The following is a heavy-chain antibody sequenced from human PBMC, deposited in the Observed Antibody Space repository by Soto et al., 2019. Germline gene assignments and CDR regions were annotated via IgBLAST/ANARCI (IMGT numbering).Heavy chain of an antibody. CDR3: TASSSYDSSGSSDY. CDR1: GFTFSDYY. D-gene: IGHD3-22*01. CDR2: MSSSGTST. J-gene: IGHJ4*02. V-gene: IGHV3-11*01. Sequence: GGSLRLSCTASGFTFSDYYINWIRQAPGKGLEWVSYMSSSGTSTYYADSAKGRFTISRDNAKNSLYLHMNSLRAEDTAIYYCTASSSYDSSGSSDYWGQGTLVTVSS.